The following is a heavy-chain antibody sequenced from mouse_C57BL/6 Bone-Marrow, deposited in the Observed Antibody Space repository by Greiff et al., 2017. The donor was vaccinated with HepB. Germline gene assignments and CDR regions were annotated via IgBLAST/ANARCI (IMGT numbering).Heavy chain of an antibody. D-gene: IGHD1-1*01. J-gene: IGHJ2*01. Sequence: EVKLMESGGGLVQPGGSLSLSCAASGFTFTDYYMSWVRQPPGKALEWVGVIRNKANGYTTEYSASVKGLFTISRDNSQSILYLQMNALRAEDSATYYCARYIAVAYCDYWGQGTTLTVSS. V-gene: IGHV7-3*01. CDR3: ARYIAVAYCDY. CDR2: IRNKANGYTT. CDR1: GFTFTDYY.